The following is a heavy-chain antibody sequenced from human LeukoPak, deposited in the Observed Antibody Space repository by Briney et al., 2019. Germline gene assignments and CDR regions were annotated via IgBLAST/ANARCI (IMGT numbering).Heavy chain of an antibody. V-gene: IGHV4-38-2*02. J-gene: IGHJ4*02. CDR3: ATYYGSGSYFDY. D-gene: IGHD3-10*01. CDR2: IYHSGST. CDR1: GYSISSGYY. Sequence: PSETLSLTCTVSGYSISSGYYWGWIRQPPGKGLEWIGSIYHSGSTYYNPSLKSRVTISVDRSKNQFSLKLSSVTAADTAVYYCATYYGSGSYFDYWGQGTLVTVSS.